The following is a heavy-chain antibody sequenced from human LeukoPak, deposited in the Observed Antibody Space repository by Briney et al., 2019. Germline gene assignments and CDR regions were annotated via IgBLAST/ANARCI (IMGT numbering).Heavy chain of an antibody. CDR1: GYSISSGYY. CDR2: IYHSGST. Sequence: KPSETLSLTCTVSGYSISSGYYWGWIRQPPGKGLEWIGSIYHSGSTYYNPSLKSRVTISVDTSKNQFALKLSSVTAADTAVYYCARGPFGPGIAAARGVDVWGKGTTVTVSS. V-gene: IGHV4-38-2*02. J-gene: IGHJ6*04. D-gene: IGHD6-13*01. CDR3: ARGPFGPGIAAARGVDV.